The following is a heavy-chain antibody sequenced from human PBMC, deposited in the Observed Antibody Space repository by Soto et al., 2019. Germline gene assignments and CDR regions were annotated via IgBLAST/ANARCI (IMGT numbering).Heavy chain of an antibody. J-gene: IGHJ6*02. CDR2: ISYDGSNE. CDR3: AKDIIGKLRFVEWYPPKGMDV. CDR1: GFNFDTFA. V-gene: IGHV3-30*18. D-gene: IGHD3-3*01. Sequence: QVHLVESGGGVVQPGRSLRLSCVASGFNFDTFAMYWVRQAPGKGLEWVAVISYDGSNEFYVDSVKGRFTISRDNDKNTLYLQMNSLRPEDTGVYYCAKDIIGKLRFVEWYPPKGMDVWVQGTTVTVSS.